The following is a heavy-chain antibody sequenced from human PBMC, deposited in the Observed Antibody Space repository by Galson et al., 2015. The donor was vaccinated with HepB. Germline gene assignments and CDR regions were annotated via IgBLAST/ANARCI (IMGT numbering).Heavy chain of an antibody. CDR1: GYTFTSYG. V-gene: IGHV1-18*01. D-gene: IGHD2-2*01. Sequence: SVKVSCKASGYTFTSYGISWVRQAPGQGLEWMGWISAYNGNTNYAQKLQGRVTMTTDTSTSTAYMELRSLRSDDTAVYYCARGIVVVPAAYSYGDYGLFDYWGQGTLVTVSS. J-gene: IGHJ4*02. CDR2: ISAYNGNT. CDR3: ARGIVVVPAAYSYGDYGLFDY.